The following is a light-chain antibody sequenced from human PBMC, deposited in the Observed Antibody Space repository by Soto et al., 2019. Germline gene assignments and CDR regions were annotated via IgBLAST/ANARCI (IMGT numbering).Light chain of an antibody. CDR3: SSYTSSSTLV. J-gene: IGLJ1*01. Sequence: QSALTQPASVSGSPGQSITISCTGTSSDVGGYNYVSCYQQHPGKAPKLMIYEVSNRPSGVSNRFSGSKSGNTASLTISGLQAEDEADYYCSSYTSSSTLVFGPGTKVTVL. V-gene: IGLV2-14*01. CDR2: EVS. CDR1: SSDVGGYNY.